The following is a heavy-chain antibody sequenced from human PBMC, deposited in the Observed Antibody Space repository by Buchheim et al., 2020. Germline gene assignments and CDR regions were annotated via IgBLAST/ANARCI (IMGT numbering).Heavy chain of an antibody. CDR2: IYYSGST. CDR3: ARVAGGGSGWYYGGYFDY. D-gene: IGHD6-19*01. Sequence: QVRLQESGPGRVKPSETLSLTCTVSGGSISSYYWSWIRQPPGKGLEWIGYIYYSGSTNYNPSLKSRVTISVDTSKNQFSLKLSSVTAADTAVYYCARVAGGGSGWYYGGYFDYWGQGTL. CDR1: GGSISSYY. V-gene: IGHV4-59*01. J-gene: IGHJ4*02.